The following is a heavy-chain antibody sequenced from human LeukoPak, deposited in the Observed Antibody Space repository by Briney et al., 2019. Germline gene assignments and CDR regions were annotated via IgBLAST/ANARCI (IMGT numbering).Heavy chain of an antibody. J-gene: IGHJ4*02. CDR2: ISSSSNYI. CDR3: ARDRYCSSTSCPFDY. Sequence: GGSLRLSCAASGFTFSSYSMNWVRQAPGKGLEWVSSISSSSNYIYYADSVKGRFTISRDNAKNSLYLQMNSLRAEDTAVYYCARDRYCSSTSCPFDYWGQGTLVTVSS. D-gene: IGHD2-2*01. V-gene: IGHV3-21*01. CDR1: GFTFSSYS.